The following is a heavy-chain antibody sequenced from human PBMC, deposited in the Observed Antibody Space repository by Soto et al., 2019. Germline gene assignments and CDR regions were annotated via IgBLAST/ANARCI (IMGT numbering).Heavy chain of an antibody. CDR1: GFTFSSYE. V-gene: IGHV3-48*03. D-gene: IGHD2-15*01. Sequence: EVQLVESGGGLVQPGGSPRLSCAASGFTFSSYEMNWVRQAPGKGLEWVSYISSSGSTIYYADSVKGRFTISRDNAKNSLYLQMNSLRAEDTAVYYCARDLPGNGGNDYYYYYYGMDVWGQGTTVTVSS. CDR2: ISSSGSTI. J-gene: IGHJ6*02. CDR3: ARDLPGNGGNDYYYYYYGMDV.